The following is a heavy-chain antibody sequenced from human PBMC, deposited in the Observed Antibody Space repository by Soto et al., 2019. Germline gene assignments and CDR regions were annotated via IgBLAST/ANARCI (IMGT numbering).Heavy chain of an antibody. CDR3: ARDGAGIAAAGTYYYYGMDV. Sequence: SETLSLTCTDSGGSISSYYWSWIRQPPGKGLEWIGYIYYSGSTNYNPSLKSRVTISVDTSKNQFSLKLSSVTAADTAVYYCARDGAGIAAAGTYYYYGMDVWGQGTTVTVSS. V-gene: IGHV4-59*01. J-gene: IGHJ6*02. D-gene: IGHD6-13*01. CDR1: GGSISSYY. CDR2: IYYSGST.